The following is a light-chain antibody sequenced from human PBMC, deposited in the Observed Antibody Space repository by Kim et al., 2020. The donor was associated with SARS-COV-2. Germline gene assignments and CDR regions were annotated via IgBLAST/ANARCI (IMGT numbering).Light chain of an antibody. CDR1: QSVLYSSNDKNY. CDR3: QQYYGAPYT. Sequence: ATINCKSSQSVLYSSNDKNYLAWYQQKPGQPPKLLIYWASTRESGVPDRFSGSGSGTDFTLTISSLQAEDVAVYYCQQYYGAPYTFGQGTKLEI. CDR2: WAS. J-gene: IGKJ2*01. V-gene: IGKV4-1*01.